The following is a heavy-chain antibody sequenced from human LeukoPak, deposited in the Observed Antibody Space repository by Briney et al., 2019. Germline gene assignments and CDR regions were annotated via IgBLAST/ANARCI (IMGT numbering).Heavy chain of an antibody. CDR1: GFTFSTYW. Sequence: PGASLRLSCAASGFTFSTYWVHCVRQGPGKGLVWVSRINPDGSRTDYADSVKGRFTISRDNAKNTLYLQMNSMRAEDTAVYYCARWLQSWSAYWYFDLWGRGTLVTVSS. J-gene: IGHJ2*01. V-gene: IGHV3-74*01. CDR3: ARWLQSWSAYWYFDL. D-gene: IGHD5-24*01. CDR2: INPDGSRT.